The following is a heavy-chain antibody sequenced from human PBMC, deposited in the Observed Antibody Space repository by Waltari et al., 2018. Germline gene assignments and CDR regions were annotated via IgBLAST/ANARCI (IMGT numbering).Heavy chain of an antibody. J-gene: IGHJ5*02. CDR1: GYSISSGYY. CDR3: ARQSASSGWYVVA. CDR2: IYHSGST. V-gene: IGHV4-38-2*01. D-gene: IGHD6-19*01. Sequence: QVQLQESGPGLVKPSETLSLTCAVSGYSISSGYYWGWIRQPPGKGLEWIGSIYHSGSTYYNPSLKSRVTISVDTSKNQFSRKLSSVTAADTAVYYCARQSASSGWYVVAWGQGTLVTVSS.